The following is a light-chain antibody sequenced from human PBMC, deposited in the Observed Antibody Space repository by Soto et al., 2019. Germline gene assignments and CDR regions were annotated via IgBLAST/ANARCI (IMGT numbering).Light chain of an antibody. Sequence: QSALNQPASVSGSPGPSITIPCAGTSSDVGGYTYVSWYQQHPGKVPKLMIYDVSNRPSGVSNRFSGSKSGNTASLTISGLQAEDEADYYCTSYTSSSTPYVFGGGTKVTVL. V-gene: IGLV2-14*01. CDR1: SSDVGGYTY. CDR3: TSYTSSSTPYV. J-gene: IGLJ1*01. CDR2: DVS.